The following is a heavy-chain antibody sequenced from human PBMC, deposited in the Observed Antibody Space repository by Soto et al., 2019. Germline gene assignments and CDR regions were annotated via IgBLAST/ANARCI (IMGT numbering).Heavy chain of an antibody. CDR3: ASNVGLRDAFDI. J-gene: IGHJ3*02. CDR2: INPSGGST. Sequence: GASVKVSCKASGYTFTSYHMHWVRQTPGQGLEWMGIINPSGGSTSYAQKFQGRVTMTRDTSTSTVYMELSSLRSEDTAVYYCASNVGLRDAFDIWGQGTMVTVSS. V-gene: IGHV1-46*01. CDR1: GYTFTSYH.